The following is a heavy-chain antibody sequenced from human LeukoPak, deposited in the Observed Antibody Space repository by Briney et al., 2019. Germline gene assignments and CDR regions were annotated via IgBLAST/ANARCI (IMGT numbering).Heavy chain of an antibody. V-gene: IGHV3-48*03. D-gene: IGHD3-22*01. CDR3: ARRGFYDTSGYLFDH. J-gene: IGHJ4*02. Sequence: GGSLRLSCAASGFTFSSYEMSWVRQAPGKGLEWVSYISTSGSPIYYGNSVKGRFTISRDNAKNSLYLQMNSLRAEDTALYYCARRGFYDTSGYLFDHWGQGTLVTVSS. CDR2: ISTSGSPI. CDR1: GFTFSSYE.